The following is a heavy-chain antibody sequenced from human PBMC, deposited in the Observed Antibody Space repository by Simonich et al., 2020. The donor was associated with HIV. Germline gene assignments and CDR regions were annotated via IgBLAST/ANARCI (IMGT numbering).Heavy chain of an antibody. CDR3: ATTINYEDAFDI. Sequence: QVPLQQWGAGLLKPSETLSLTCAVSGGSFSGSYWSWIRQPPGKGLEWIGEINHSGRTNYTPSLKGRVTISVDTSKNQVSLKLSSVTAADTAVYYCATTINYEDAFDIWGQGTMVTVSS. V-gene: IGHV4-34*01. J-gene: IGHJ3*02. CDR2: INHSGRT. D-gene: IGHD4-4*01. CDR1: GGSFSGSY.